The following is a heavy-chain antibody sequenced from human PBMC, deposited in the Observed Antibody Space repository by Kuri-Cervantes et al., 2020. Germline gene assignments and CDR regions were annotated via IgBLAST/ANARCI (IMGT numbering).Heavy chain of an antibody. J-gene: IGHJ4*02. CDR3: ARDDLAAAVDY. CDR2: IKQDGSEK. V-gene: IGHV3-7*03. CDR1: GFTFSSYW. D-gene: IGHD6-13*01. Sequence: LSLTCAASGFTFSSYWMSWVRQAPGKGLEWVANIKQDGSEKYYVDSVKGRFTISRDNAKNSLYLQMNSLRAEDTAVYYCARDDLAAAVDYWGQGTLVTVSS.